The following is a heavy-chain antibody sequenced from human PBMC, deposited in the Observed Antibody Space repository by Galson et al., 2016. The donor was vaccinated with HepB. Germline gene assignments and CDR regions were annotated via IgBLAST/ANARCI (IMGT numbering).Heavy chain of an antibody. CDR3: VAVGYDSSGYYETDY. D-gene: IGHD3-22*01. J-gene: IGHJ4*02. V-gene: IGHV3-74*01. CDR2: INGNGSST. CDR1: GFSFSSYW. Sequence: SLRLSCAASGFSFSSYWMHWVRQAPGKGLVWVSRINGNGSSTSYADYVKGRFTISSDNAKNTLYLQMNSLRAEDTAVYYCVAVGYDSSGYYETDYWGQGTLVTVSS.